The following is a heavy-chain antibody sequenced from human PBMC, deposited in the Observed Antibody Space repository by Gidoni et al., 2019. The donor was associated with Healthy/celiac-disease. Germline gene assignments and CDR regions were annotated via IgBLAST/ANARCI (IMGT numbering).Heavy chain of an antibody. CDR2: IYYSGST. J-gene: IGHJ4*02. CDR1: GDPISSSSYY. CDR3: SGYSSSWYRENY. D-gene: IGHD6-13*01. Sequence: QLQLQESGPGLVKPSETLSLTCTVSGDPISSSSYYWGWIRQPPGKGLEWIGSIYYSGSTYYNPSLTSRVTISVDTSKNQFSLKLSSVTAADTAVYYCSGYSSSWYRENYWGQGTLVTVSS. V-gene: IGHV4-39*01.